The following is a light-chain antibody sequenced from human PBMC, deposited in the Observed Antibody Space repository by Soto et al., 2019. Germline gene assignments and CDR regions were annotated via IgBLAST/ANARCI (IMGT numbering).Light chain of an antibody. CDR1: QSVSGN. CDR2: GAS. CDR3: QQYNVWPLL. V-gene: IGKV3-15*01. Sequence: EIVMTQSPATLSVSPGERATLSCRASQSVSGNLAWYQQKPGQAPRLLIFGASTRATGIPARFSGSGSGTEFTLTISSLQSEDFAVYYCQQYNVWPLLFGQGTKLEIK. J-gene: IGKJ2*01.